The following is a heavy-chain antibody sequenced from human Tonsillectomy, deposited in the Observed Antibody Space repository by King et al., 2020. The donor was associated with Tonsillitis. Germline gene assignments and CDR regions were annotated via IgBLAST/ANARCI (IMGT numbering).Heavy chain of an antibody. D-gene: IGHD1-1*01. J-gene: IGHJ5*02. CDR2: MYASGTP. CDR1: GDSITSNY. CDR3: ARAWSRMAWFEH. Sequence: QLQESGPGLVKPSETLALTCTVSGDSITSNYWSWIRQPAGKGLEWIGRMYASGTPYYRPSLKSRVTMSLDTSKNQFSLKWTSVTAADTAVYYCARAWSRMAWFEHWGQGTLVTVSS. V-gene: IGHV4-4*07.